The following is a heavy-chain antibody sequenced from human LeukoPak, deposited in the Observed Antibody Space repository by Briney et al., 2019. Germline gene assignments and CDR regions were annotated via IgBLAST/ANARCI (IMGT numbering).Heavy chain of an antibody. V-gene: IGHV3-21*01. CDR3: ARGLTTYSELDY. D-gene: IGHD3-9*01. J-gene: IGHJ4*02. Sequence: AGGSLRLSCAASGFTFSSYSMNWVRQAPGKGLEWVSSISSSSSYIYYADSVKGRFTISRDNAKNSLYLQMNSLRAEDTAVYYCARGLTTYSELDYWGQGTLVTVSS. CDR2: ISSSSSYI. CDR1: GFTFSSYS.